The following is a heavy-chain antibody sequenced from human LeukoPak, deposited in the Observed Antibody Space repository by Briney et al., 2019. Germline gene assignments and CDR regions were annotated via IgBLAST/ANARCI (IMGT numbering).Heavy chain of an antibody. CDR1: GGSFSGYY. Sequence: SETLSLTCAVYGGSFSGYYWSWIRQPPGEGLEWIGYISHSGSTNCSPSLKSRVTISLDTSKNQFSLKLSSVTAADTAVYYCAGHHPRNTVDFWGQGTLVTVSS. D-gene: IGHD2/OR15-2a*01. V-gene: IGHV4-59*08. CDR2: ISHSGST. CDR3: AGHHPRNTVDF. J-gene: IGHJ4*02.